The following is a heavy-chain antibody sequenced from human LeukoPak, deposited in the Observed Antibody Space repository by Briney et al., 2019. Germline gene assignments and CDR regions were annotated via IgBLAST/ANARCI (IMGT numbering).Heavy chain of an antibody. CDR2: IYYTGST. D-gene: IGHD6-19*01. J-gene: IGHJ6*03. CDR1: GASISGSGYY. Sequence: PSETLSLTCAVSGASISGSGYYLGWIRQPPGKGLEWIGNIYYTGSTYYNASLQSRVTISIDTSKNQFSLRLNSVTAADTAVYYCARGYSSDNYYYYMDVWGKGTTVTVSS. V-gene: IGHV4-39*07. CDR3: ARGYSSDNYYYYMDV.